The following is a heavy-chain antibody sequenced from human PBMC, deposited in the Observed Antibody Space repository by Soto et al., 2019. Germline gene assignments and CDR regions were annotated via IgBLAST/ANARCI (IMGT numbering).Heavy chain of an antibody. CDR3: ARIVAPTRPACWFDP. V-gene: IGHV4-4*02. J-gene: IGHJ5*02. Sequence: PSETLSLTCAVSGGSISSSNWWSWVRQPPGKGLEWIGEIYHSGSTNYNPSLKSRVTISVDKSKNQFSLKLSSVTAADTAVYYCARIVAPTRPACWFDPWGQGTLVTVS. CDR1: GGSISSSNW. CDR2: IYHSGST. D-gene: IGHD1-26*01.